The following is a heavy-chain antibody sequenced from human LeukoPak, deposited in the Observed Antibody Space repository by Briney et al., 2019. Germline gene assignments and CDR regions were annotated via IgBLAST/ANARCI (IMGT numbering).Heavy chain of an antibody. V-gene: IGHV3-7*01. CDR2: IKEEGSEK. CDR1: GFTFNNYW. D-gene: IGHD3-16*01. J-gene: IGHJ6*03. CDR3: ARVMAASVWRSYGSYYYYYYMDV. Sequence: GGSLRLSCAASGFTFNNYWMGWVRQAPGKGLEWVANIKEEGSEKNYVDSVKGRFTISRDNAKNSLYLQMSSLRAADTAVYYCARVMAASVWRSYGSYYYYYYMDVWGKGTTVTVSS.